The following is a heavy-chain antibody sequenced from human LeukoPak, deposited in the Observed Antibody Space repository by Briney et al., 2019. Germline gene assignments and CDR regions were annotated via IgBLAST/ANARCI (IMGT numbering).Heavy chain of an antibody. Sequence: GGSLRLSCAASGFTFSSYGMHWVRQAPGKGLEWVAVISYDGTKKYYADSVKGRFTISRDNSKNTLFLQMNSLRAEDTAVYYCASLASSGRAGPMGYWGQGTLVTVSS. D-gene: IGHD6-19*01. V-gene: IGHV3-30*03. CDR2: ISYDGTKK. CDR1: GFTFSSYG. J-gene: IGHJ4*02. CDR3: ASLASSGRAGPMGY.